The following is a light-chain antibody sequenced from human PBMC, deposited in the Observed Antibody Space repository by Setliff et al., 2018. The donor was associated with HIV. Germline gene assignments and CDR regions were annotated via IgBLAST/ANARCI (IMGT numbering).Light chain of an antibody. CDR3: SSYAGGDTYV. CDR1: SSDVGGYNY. CDR2: DIS. Sequence: QSALTQPASVSGSPGQSITISCTGTSSDVGGYNYVSWYQQHPGKAPKLMIYDISNRPSGVSNRFSGSKSGNTASLTISGLQAEDEADYYCSSYAGGDTYVFGSGTKVTVL. J-gene: IGLJ1*01. V-gene: IGLV2-14*03.